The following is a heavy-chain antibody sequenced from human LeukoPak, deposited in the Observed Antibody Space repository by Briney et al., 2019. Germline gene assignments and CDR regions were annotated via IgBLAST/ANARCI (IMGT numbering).Heavy chain of an antibody. Sequence: PSETLSLTCTVSGGSISSSSYYWGWIRQPPGKGLEWIGSIYYSGRTYYNPSLKGRVTISVDTSKNQFSLKLSSVTAADTAVYYCARHLSLGYCSGGSCWPSSNFDYWGQGTLVTVSS. D-gene: IGHD2-15*01. CDR2: IYYSGRT. V-gene: IGHV4-39*01. J-gene: IGHJ4*02. CDR1: GGSISSSSYY. CDR3: ARHLSLGYCSGGSCWPSSNFDY.